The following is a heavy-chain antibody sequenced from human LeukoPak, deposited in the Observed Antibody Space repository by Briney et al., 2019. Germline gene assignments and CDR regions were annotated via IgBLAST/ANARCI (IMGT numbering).Heavy chain of an antibody. Sequence: GGSLRLSCAASGFTFSNAWMSWVRQAPGKGLEWVGRIKSKTDGGTTDYAAPVKGRFTISRDDSKNTLYLQMNSLKTEDTAVYYCTTDEGEWELLTIFDYWGQGTLVTVSS. J-gene: IGHJ4*02. CDR3: TTDEGEWELLTIFDY. CDR2: IKSKTDGGTT. CDR1: GFTFSNAW. V-gene: IGHV3-15*01. D-gene: IGHD1-26*01.